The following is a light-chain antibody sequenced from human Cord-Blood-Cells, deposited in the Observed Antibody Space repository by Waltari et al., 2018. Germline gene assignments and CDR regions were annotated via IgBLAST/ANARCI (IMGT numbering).Light chain of an antibody. J-gene: IGLJ2*01. V-gene: IGLV3-1*01. CDR3: QAWDSSTVV. CDR1: KLWDKY. CDR2: QDS. Sequence: SYELTQPPSVSVSPGQTASITCSGDKLWDKYACWYQQKPGQSLVLVIYQDSKRPSGIPERFSGSNSGNTATLTISGTQAMDEADYYCQAWDSSTVVFGGGTKLTVL.